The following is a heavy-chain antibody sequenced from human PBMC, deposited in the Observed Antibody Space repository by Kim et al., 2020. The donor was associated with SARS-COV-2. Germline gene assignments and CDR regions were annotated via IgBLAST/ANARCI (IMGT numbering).Heavy chain of an antibody. Sequence: SETLSLTCAVSGGSISSSNWWSWVRQPPGKGLEWIGEIYHSGSTNYNPSLKSRVTISVDKSKNQFSLKLSSVTAADTAVYYCARDLRITMVRGAMEPDYYGMDVWGQGTTVTVSS. V-gene: IGHV4-4*02. CDR3: ARDLRITMVRGAMEPDYYGMDV. J-gene: IGHJ6*02. CDR1: GGSISSSNW. D-gene: IGHD3-10*01. CDR2: IYHSGST.